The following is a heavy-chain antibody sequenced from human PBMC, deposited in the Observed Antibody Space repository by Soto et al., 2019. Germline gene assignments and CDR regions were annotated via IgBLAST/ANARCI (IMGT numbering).Heavy chain of an antibody. V-gene: IGHV1-3*01. J-gene: IGHJ4*02. CDR3: ARGATGSDD. Sequence: ASVKVSCKASGYSFSTYVMHWVRQAPGQGLEWMGWINAGNGNTKYSQKFQGRVTITRDTSANTAYMELRSLRSEDTAVYYCARGATGSDDWGQGTLVTVSS. CDR1: GYSFSTYV. CDR2: INAGNGNT. D-gene: IGHD1-1*01.